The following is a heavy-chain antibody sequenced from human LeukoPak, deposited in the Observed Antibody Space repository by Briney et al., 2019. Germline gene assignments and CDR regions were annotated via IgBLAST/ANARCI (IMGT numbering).Heavy chain of an antibody. CDR2: INPSGGST. D-gene: IGHD6-13*01. V-gene: IGHV1-46*01. CDR3: ARGVGQQRSPGGYYYYGMDV. CDR1: GYTFTSYY. J-gene: IGHJ6*02. Sequence: ASVKVSCKASGYTFTSYYMHWVRQPPGQGLEWMGIINPSGGSTSYAQKFQGRVTMTRDPSTSTVYMELSSLRSEDTAVYYCARGVGQQRSPGGYYYYGMDVWGQGTTVTVSS.